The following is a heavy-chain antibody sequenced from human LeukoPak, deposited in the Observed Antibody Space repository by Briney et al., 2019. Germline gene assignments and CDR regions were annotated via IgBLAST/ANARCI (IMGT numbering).Heavy chain of an antibody. CDR2: IKQDGSDQ. D-gene: IGHD6-25*01. Sequence: PGGSLRLSCAASGFIFSGYWMTWVRQAPGKGLEWVASIKQDGSDQHYVDAVKGRCTISRDNAKNSLYLQMNNLRADDTAVYYCAKNIAAPGRGSYYLYGMDVWGQGTTVTVSS. CDR3: AKNIAAPGRGSYYLYGMDV. V-gene: IGHV3-7*01. J-gene: IGHJ6*02. CDR1: GFIFSGYW.